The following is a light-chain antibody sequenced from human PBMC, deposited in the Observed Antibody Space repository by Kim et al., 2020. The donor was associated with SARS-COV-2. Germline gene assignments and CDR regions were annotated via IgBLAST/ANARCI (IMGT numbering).Light chain of an antibody. CDR2: QDS. CDR3: QAWDSSTVV. Sequence: SYELTQPPSVSVSPGQTASITCSGDKLGDKYACWYQQKPGQSPVLVIYQDSKRPSGIPERFSGSNSGNTATLTISGPQAMDDADYYCQAWDSSTVVFGGGTQLTVL. CDR1: KLGDKY. V-gene: IGLV3-1*01. J-gene: IGLJ2*01.